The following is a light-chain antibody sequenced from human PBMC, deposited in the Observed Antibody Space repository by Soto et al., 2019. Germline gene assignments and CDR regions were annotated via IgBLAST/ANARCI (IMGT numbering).Light chain of an antibody. Sequence: IVMTQSPATLSVSPGERATLSCRASQSVTTNLAWYQQTPAQAPRLLIYDASTRATGIPARFSGSGSGTEFTLTISSLQSEDFAIYYCQQYNNWPRTFGQGTKVDIK. J-gene: IGKJ1*01. CDR3: QQYNNWPRT. CDR1: QSVTTN. CDR2: DAS. V-gene: IGKV3-15*01.